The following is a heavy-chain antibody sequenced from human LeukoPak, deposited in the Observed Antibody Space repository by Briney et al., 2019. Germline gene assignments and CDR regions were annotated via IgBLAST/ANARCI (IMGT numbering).Heavy chain of an antibody. CDR3: ARTEYDYNNYAYYYGMDV. D-gene: IGHD4-11*01. Sequence: SQTLSLTCTVSGGSISSGGYYWSWIRQPPGKGLEWIGYIYYSGSTNYNPSLKSRVTISVDTSKNQFSLKLNSVTDTDTAMYYCARTEYDYNNYAYYYGMDVWGQGTTVTVSS. J-gene: IGHJ6*02. CDR2: IYYSGST. CDR1: GGSISSGGYY. V-gene: IGHV4-61*08.